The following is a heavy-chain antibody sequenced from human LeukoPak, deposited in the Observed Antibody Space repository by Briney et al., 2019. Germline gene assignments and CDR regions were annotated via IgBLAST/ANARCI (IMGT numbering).Heavy chain of an antibody. V-gene: IGHV3-53*01. CDR3: ARDGRDYGDYGDY. J-gene: IGHJ4*02. CDR1: GXTVSSNY. Sequence: QPGGSLRLSFAASGXTVSSNYMSWVRQAPGKGLEWVSVLYSGGSTYYADSVKGRFTISRDNSKNTLYLQMNSLRAEDTAVYYCARDGRDYGDYGDYWGQGTLVTVSS. CDR2: LYSGGST. D-gene: IGHD4-17*01.